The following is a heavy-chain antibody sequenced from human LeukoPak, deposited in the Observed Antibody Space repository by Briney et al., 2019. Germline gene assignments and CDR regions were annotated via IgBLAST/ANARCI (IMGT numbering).Heavy chain of an antibody. Sequence: GGSLRLSCAASGFTFSSYAMHWVRQAPGKGLEWVAVISYDGSNKYYADSVKGRFTISRDNSKNTLYLQMNSLRAEDTAVYYCVRDIHRVGTSYYYYYMDVWGKGTTVTVSS. V-gene: IGHV3-30*04. J-gene: IGHJ6*03. CDR3: VRDIHRVGTSYYYYYMDV. D-gene: IGHD1-14*01. CDR2: ISYDGSNK. CDR1: GFTFSSYA.